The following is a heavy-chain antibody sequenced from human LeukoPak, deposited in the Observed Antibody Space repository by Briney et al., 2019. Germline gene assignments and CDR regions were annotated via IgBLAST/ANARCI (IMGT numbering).Heavy chain of an antibody. CDR3: AKAADNGYYYYFDY. CDR2: IKQDGSEK. J-gene: IGHJ4*02. CDR1: GFTFSSYW. V-gene: IGHV3-7*03. D-gene: IGHD3-22*01. Sequence: GGSLRLSCAASGFTFSSYWMSWVRQAPGKGLEWVANIKQDGSEKYYVDSVKGRFTISRDNAKNSLYLQMNSLRADDTAVYYCAKAADNGYYYYFDYWGQGTLVTVSS.